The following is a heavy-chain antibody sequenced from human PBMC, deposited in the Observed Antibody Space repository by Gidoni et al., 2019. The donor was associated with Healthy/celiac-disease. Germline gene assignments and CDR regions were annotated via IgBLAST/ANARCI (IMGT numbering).Heavy chain of an antibody. CDR2: IWYDGSNK. J-gene: IGHJ4*02. CDR1: GFTFRSYG. Sequence: QVQLVESGGGVVQPGRSLRLSCAASGFTFRSYGMHWVRQAPGKGLGWVAVIWYDGSNKYYADSVKGRFTISRDNSKNTLYLQMNSLRAEDTAVYYCARDEGDYGDYVQARGIFDWGQGTLVTVSS. V-gene: IGHV3-33*01. D-gene: IGHD4-17*01. CDR3: ARDEGDYGDYVQARGIFD.